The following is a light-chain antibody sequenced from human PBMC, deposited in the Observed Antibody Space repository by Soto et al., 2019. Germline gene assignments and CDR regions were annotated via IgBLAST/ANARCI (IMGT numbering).Light chain of an antibody. V-gene: IGKV1-5*01. CDR1: QSIGTW. Sequence: IQITQSPSTLSASVGDRITITCRASQSIGTWLAWYQHRPGEGPKLLIHDASSLESGVPSRFSGSGSATEFSLTISSLESGDSGTYHCQQYATYAPSTFGQGTKVDIK. CDR2: DAS. CDR3: QQYATYAPST. J-gene: IGKJ1*01.